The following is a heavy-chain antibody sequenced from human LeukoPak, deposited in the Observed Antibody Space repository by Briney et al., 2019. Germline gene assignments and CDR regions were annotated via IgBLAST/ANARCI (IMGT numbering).Heavy chain of an antibody. J-gene: IGHJ4*02. CDR1: GYTFTGYF. CDR3: ASSIVYCSSTSCYFN. D-gene: IGHD2-2*01. CDR2: INPNSGGT. V-gene: IGHV1-2*02. Sequence: APVKVSCKASGYTFTGYFMHWVRQAPGQGLEWMGWINPNSGGTNYAQKFQGRVTMTRDTSIRTAYMELSRLRSDDTAVYYCASSIVYCSSTSCYFNWGQGTLVSVSS.